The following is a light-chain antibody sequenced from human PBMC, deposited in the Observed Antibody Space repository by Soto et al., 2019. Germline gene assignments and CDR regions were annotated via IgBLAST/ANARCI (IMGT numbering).Light chain of an antibody. J-gene: IGKJ2*01. Sequence: EIVLTQSPATLSLSPGERATLSCRASQSVSSYFAWYQQKPGQAPMLLIYDASNKATGIPARFSGSGSGTDFTNTISSLSPDDFAVYYCQQRSNWPPYTFGQGTKLEIK. CDR3: QQRSNWPPYT. CDR1: QSVSSY. CDR2: DAS. V-gene: IGKV3-11*01.